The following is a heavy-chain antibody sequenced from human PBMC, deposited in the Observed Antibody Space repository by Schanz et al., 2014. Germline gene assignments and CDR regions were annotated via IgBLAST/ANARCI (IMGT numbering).Heavy chain of an antibody. CDR2: IWSDGSGK. CDR3: AKGMGYCSGGTCCDYYYYGLDV. V-gene: IGHV3-33*06. J-gene: IGHJ6*02. D-gene: IGHD2-15*01. CDR1: GFIFSNYG. Sequence: QVQLVESGGGVVQPGGSLRLSCAASGFIFSNYGMHWVRQAPGKGLEWVAVIWSDGSGKYYADSVKGRFTISRDNSENTLYLQMNSLSADDTAVFYCAKGMGYCSGGTCCDYYYYGLDVWGQGTTVTVSS.